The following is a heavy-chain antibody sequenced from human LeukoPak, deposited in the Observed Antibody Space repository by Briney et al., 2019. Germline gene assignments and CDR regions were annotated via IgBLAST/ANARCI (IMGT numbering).Heavy chain of an antibody. CDR1: GFTFSSFD. J-gene: IGHJ6*03. Sequence: GGSLRLSCAASGFTFSSFDMSWVRQPPGRGLEWVSSIRNSDSNTYYADSVMGRFIISRDNSKNTLYLQMNSLSAEDTAVYYCAKRGNPTVGHHYLDVWGKGTTVSVSS. CDR2: IRNSDSNT. D-gene: IGHD1-1*01. CDR3: AKRGNPTVGHHYLDV. V-gene: IGHV3-23*05.